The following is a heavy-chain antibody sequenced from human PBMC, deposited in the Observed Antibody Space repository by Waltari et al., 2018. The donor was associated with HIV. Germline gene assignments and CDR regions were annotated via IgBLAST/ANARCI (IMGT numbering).Heavy chain of an antibody. D-gene: IGHD3-16*02. CDR3: ARGSWDYVWGSYQTIRYFDY. J-gene: IGHJ4*02. CDR1: GGTFSSYA. CDR2: IIPIFGTA. V-gene: IGHV1-69*01. Sequence: QVQLVQSGAEVKKPGSSVTVSCKASGGTFSSYAISWVRQAPGQGLEWMGGIIPIFGTANYAQKFQGRVTITADESTSTAYMELSSLRSEDTAVYYCARGSWDYVWGSYQTIRYFDYWGQGTLVTVSS.